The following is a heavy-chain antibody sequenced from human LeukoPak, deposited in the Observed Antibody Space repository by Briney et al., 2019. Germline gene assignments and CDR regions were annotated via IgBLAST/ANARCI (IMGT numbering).Heavy chain of an antibody. CDR1: GGSISSGGYS. CDR3: ARDNWNYGSSMDV. Sequence: PSETLSLTCAVSGGSISSGGYSWRWIRQPPGKGLEWIGYIYYSGSTNYNPSLKSRVTISVDTSKNQFSLKLSSVTAADTAVYYCARDNWNYGSSMDVWGQGTTVTVSS. J-gene: IGHJ6*02. CDR2: IYYSGST. D-gene: IGHD1-7*01. V-gene: IGHV4-61*08.